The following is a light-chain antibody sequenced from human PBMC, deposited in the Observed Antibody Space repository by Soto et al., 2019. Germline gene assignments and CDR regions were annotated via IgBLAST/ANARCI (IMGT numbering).Light chain of an antibody. CDR2: LAS. Sequence: DIVLTQSPVTLSLSPGERATLSCRASQSVSSSHLAWYQQKPGPAPRLLIYLASSRATGIPDRFSGSGSGTDFTLTISRLEPEDFAVYYCQQYGSSPPWTFGQGTKVDIK. CDR1: QSVSSSH. CDR3: QQYGSSPPWT. J-gene: IGKJ1*01. V-gene: IGKV3-20*01.